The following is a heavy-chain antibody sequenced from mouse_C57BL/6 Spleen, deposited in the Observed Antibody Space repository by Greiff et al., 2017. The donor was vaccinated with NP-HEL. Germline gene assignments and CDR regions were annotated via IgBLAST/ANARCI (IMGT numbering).Heavy chain of an antibody. J-gene: IGHJ2*01. V-gene: IGHV1-64*01. Sequence: QVQLQQPGAELVKPGASVKLSCKASGYTFTSYWMHWVKQRPGQGLEWIGMIHPNSGSTNYNEKFKSKATLTVDKSSSTAYMHLISLTSEDSAFYYCARSVLWYFDYWGQGTTLTVSS. CDR2: IHPNSGST. CDR1: GYTFTSYW. CDR3: ARSVLWYFDY.